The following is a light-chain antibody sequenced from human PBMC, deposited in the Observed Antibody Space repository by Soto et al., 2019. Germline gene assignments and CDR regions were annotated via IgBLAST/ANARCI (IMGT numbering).Light chain of an antibody. CDR1: QSVSSSY. CDR2: GAS. V-gene: IGKV3-20*01. Sequence: THSPSTLSASVVDRATLSFMASQSVSSSYLAWYQQKPGQAPRLLIYGASSRATGIPDRFSGSGSGTDFTLTISRLEPEDFAVYYCQKYGSSPINFGQGTRLEIK. J-gene: IGKJ5*01. CDR3: QKYGSSPIN.